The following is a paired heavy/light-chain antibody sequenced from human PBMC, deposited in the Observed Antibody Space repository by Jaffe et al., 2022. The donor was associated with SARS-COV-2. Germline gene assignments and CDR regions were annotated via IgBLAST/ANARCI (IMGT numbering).Heavy chain of an antibody. CDR2: IRYSAGST. CDR3: AKDYYDNSGYLYYFDY. D-gene: IGHD3-22*01. V-gene: IGHV3-23*01. J-gene: IGHJ4*02. CDR1: GFTFSSYA. Sequence: EVQLLESGGGLVQPGGSLRLSCAASGFTFSSYAMSWVRQAPGKGLEWVSAIRYSAGSTHCADSVKGRFTISRDNSKNTLYLQMNSLRAEDTAVYYCAKDYYDNSGYLYYFDYWGQGTLVTVSP.
Light chain of an antibody. V-gene: IGKV1-12*01. CDR2: STS. Sequence: DIQMTQSPSSVSASVGDRVTITCRASQGIRSWLAWYQQKPGKAPRLLIYSTSSLQSGVPSRFSGSGSGTDFTLTISSLQPEDFATYYCQQADSFPPRLTFGGGTKVEIK. CDR3: QQADSFPPRLT. CDR1: QGIRSW. J-gene: IGKJ4*01.